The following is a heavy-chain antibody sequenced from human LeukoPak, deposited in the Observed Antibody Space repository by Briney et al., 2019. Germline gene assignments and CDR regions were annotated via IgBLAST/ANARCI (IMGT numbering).Heavy chain of an antibody. V-gene: IGHV3-21*01. J-gene: IGHJ6*02. CDR3: ARGEAGYCSSTSCYMGYYYYYGMDV. D-gene: IGHD2-2*02. CDR1: GFTFSSYS. CDR2: ISSSSSYI. Sequence: PGGSLRLSCAASGFTFSSYSMNWVRQAPGKGLEWLSSISSSSSYIYYADSVKGRFTISRDNAKNSLYLQMNSLRAEDTAVYYCARGEAGYCSSTSCYMGYYYYYGMDVWGQGTTVTVSS.